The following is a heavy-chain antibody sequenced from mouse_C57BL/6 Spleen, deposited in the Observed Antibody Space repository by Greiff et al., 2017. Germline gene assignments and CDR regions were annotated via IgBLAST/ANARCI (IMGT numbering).Heavy chain of an antibody. CDR1: GFTFSSYA. CDR3: TRGEPWYFDV. CDR2: ISSGGDYI. V-gene: IGHV5-9-1*02. J-gene: IGHJ1*03. Sequence: EVKVVESGEGLVKPGGSLKLSCAASGFTFSSYAMSWVRQTPEKRLEWVAYISSGGDYIYYADTVKGRFTISRDNARNTLYLQMSSLKSEDTAMYYCTRGEPWYFDVWGTGTTVTVSS.